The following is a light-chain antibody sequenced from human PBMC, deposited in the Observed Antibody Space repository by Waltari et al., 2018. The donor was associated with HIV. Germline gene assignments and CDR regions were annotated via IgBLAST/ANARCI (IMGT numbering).Light chain of an antibody. CDR2: RDD. CDR3: QVSLREEVV. CDR1: DLVDEK. V-gene: IGLV3-9*02. Sequence: SFDLTQPPSVSAALGQTATIACGADDLVDEKVHWYQQKPGQAPGLVMFRDDGRPSAIPERFSGSKSGNMATLTIRGVRAGDEADYFCQVSLREEVVFGGGTKLTVL. J-gene: IGLJ2*01.